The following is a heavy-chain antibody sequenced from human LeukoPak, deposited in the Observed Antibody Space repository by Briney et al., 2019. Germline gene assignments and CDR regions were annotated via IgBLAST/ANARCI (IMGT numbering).Heavy chain of an antibody. Sequence: SGGSLRLSCAASGFTFSSYAMSWVRQAPGKGLEWVSAISGSGGSTYYADSVKGRFTISRDNSKNTLYLQMNSLRAEDTAVYYCEKKTPRRDGYNYNYWGQGTLVTVSS. CDR3: EKKTPRRDGYNYNY. CDR2: ISGSGGST. J-gene: IGHJ4*02. V-gene: IGHV3-23*01. D-gene: IGHD5-24*01. CDR1: GFTFSSYA.